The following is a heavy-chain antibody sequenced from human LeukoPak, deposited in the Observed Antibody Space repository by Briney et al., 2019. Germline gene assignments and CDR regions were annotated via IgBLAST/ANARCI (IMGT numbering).Heavy chain of an antibody. J-gene: IGHJ6*03. CDR1: GFTLSSNY. CDR3: ARAQYYDGSGSSLPRGYYYYMDV. D-gene: IGHD3-10*01. Sequence: GGSLTLSCLASGFTLSSNYMSWVRQAPGKGLEWVAVIYSGGSTYYPQSVKGRLTISKDNYKNTRYLQMNSLRAEDTAVYYCARAQYYDGSGSSLPRGYYYYMDVWGKGTTVTISS. V-gene: IGHV3-53*01. CDR2: IYSGGST.